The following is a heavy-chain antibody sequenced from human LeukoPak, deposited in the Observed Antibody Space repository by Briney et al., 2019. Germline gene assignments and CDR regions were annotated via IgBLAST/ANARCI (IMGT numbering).Heavy chain of an antibody. CDR1: GGSVSSGSYY. V-gene: IGHV4-61*01. CDR2: IYYSGST. D-gene: IGHD6-13*01. Sequence: SETLSLTCTVSGGSVSSGSYYWSWIRQPPGKGLEWIGYIYYSGSTYYNPSLKSRVTISVDTSKNQFSLKLSSVTAADTAVYYCARDIGSSWGVMEFDYWGQGTLVTVSS. CDR3: ARDIGSSWGVMEFDY. J-gene: IGHJ4*02.